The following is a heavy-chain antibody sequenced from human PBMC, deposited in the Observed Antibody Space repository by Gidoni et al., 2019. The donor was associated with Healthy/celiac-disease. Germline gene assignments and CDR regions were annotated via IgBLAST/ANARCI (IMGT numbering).Heavy chain of an antibody. CDR2: IRSKAYGGTT. V-gene: IGHV3-49*03. CDR3: TSDGDYAPLDY. Sequence: EVQLVESGGGLVQPGRSLRLSCTASGFTFGDYAMSWFRQAPGKGLEWVGFIRSKAYGGTTEYAASVKGRFTISRDDSKSIAYLQMNSLKTEDTAVYYCTSDGDYAPLDYWGQGTLVTVSS. J-gene: IGHJ4*02. D-gene: IGHD4-17*01. CDR1: GFTFGDYA.